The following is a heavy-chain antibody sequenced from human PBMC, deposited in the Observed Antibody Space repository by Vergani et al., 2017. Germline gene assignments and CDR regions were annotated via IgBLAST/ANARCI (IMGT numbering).Heavy chain of an antibody. CDR2: TWYEGNNN. V-gene: IGHV3-33*01. Sequence: QVHLVESGGGVVHPGGSLTLSCAASGFAFGSHAMHWVRQAPGKGLEWVSMTWYEGNNNYYADSVKGRFTISKDISKNTLYLQMNSLRGDDTAVYYCARETRDTPSSLDYWGQGTLVTVSS. CDR3: ARETRDTPSSLDY. D-gene: IGHD5-24*01. CDR1: GFAFGSHA. J-gene: IGHJ4*02.